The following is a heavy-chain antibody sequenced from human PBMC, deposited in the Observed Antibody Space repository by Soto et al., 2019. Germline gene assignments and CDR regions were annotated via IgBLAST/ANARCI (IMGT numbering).Heavy chain of an antibody. CDR1: GGAYRGSA. CDR2: ISGSGGST. CDR3: AKDGYYYDSSGYYAGDYFDY. J-gene: IGHJ4*02. V-gene: IGHV3-23*01. D-gene: IGHD3-22*01. Sequence: GASVKVCCKACGGAYRGSAMSWVRQAPGKGLEWVSAISGSGGSTYYGDSVKGRFAISIDNSKNTLYLQMNSLSAEDTAEFYRAKDGYYYDSSGYYAGDYFDYWGQGTLVTVSS.